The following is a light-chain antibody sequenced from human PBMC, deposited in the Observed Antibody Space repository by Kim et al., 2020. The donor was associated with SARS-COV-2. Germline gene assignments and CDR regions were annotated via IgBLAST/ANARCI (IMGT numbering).Light chain of an antibody. CDR3: QQYHYWRA. J-gene: IGKJ5*01. V-gene: IGKV3-15*01. CDR1: QSISTV. Sequence: SVAPGERATLSCRASQSISTVLAGYQQTPRQAPRVLIYDASTRATGIPARFSGSGCGTEFTLTITSLQSEDFAVYYCQQYHYWRAFGQGTRLEIK. CDR2: DAS.